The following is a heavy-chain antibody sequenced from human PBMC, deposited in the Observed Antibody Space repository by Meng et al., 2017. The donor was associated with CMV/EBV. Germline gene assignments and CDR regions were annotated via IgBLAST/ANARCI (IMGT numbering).Heavy chain of an antibody. J-gene: IGHJ4*02. Sequence: QVQLVQSGAEVKKPXXSVKVXCKASGYTFTGYYMHWVRQAPGQGLEWMGWINPNSGGTNYAQKFQGRVTMTRDTSISTAYMELSRLRSDDTAVYYCARERMATAQYYFDYWGQGTLVTVSS. CDR3: ARERMATAQYYFDY. D-gene: IGHD5-24*01. CDR2: INPNSGGT. V-gene: IGHV1-2*02. CDR1: GYTFTGYY.